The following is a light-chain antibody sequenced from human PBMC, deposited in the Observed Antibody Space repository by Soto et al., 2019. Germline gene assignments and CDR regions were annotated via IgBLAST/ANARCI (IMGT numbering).Light chain of an antibody. V-gene: IGLV2-11*01. J-gene: IGLJ1*01. CDR3: GSYAGGPTYV. CDR1: SSDVGGYNY. Sequence: QSALTQPRSVSGSPGQSVTISCTGTSSDVGGYNYVSWYQQYPGKAPKLMISDVSKRPSGVPDRFSGSKSGNTASLTISGLQAEDEADYYCGSYAGGPTYVFGTGTKLTVL. CDR2: DVS.